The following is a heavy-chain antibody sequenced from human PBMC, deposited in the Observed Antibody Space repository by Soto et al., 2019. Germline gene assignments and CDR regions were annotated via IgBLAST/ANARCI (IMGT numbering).Heavy chain of an antibody. CDR2: IKPDGSVK. D-gene: IGHD3-10*01. CDR1: GFIFSTYW. V-gene: IGHV3-7*01. Sequence: PGGSLRLSCAASGFIFSTYWMTWVRQAPGKGLEWVANIKPDGSVKNYVDSVKGRFTISRDNAENSLYLQMNSLRAEDTAVYYCARDPVRGDDYNFDYWGQGTLVTSPQ. CDR3: ARDPVRGDDYNFDY. J-gene: IGHJ4*02.